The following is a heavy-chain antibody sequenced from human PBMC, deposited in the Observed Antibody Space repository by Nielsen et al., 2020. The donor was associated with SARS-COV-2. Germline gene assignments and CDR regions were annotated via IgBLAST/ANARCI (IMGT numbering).Heavy chain of an antibody. V-gene: IGHV4-39*01. CDR1: GGSISSYY. D-gene: IGHD3-10*01. CDR2: IYYSGSI. J-gene: IGHJ4*02. Sequence: SETLSLTCTVSGGSISSYYWSWIRQPPGKGLEWIGSIYYSGSIYYNPSLKSRVTISVDTSKNQFSLKLSSVTAADTAVYYCARRITMVRGVGFDYWGQGTLVTVSS. CDR3: ARRITMVRGVGFDY.